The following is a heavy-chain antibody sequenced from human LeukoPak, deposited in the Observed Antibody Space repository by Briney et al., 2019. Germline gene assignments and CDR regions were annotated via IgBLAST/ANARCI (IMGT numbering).Heavy chain of an antibody. J-gene: IGHJ5*02. V-gene: IGHV5-10-1*01. CDR1: GYSFTSYW. D-gene: IGHD2-15*01. CDR2: IDPSDSYT. CDR3: ARHKIGRYCSGGSCYDGNNGFAP. Sequence: GESLRISCKGSGYSFTSYWISWVRQMPGKGLEWMGRIDPSDSYTNYSPSFQGHVTISADKSISTAYLQWSSLKASDTAMYYCARHKIGRYCSGGSCYDGNNGFAPWGKGTLVTVSS.